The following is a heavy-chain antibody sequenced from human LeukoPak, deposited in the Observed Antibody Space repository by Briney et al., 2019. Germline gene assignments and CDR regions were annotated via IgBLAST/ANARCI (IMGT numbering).Heavy chain of an antibody. D-gene: IGHD3-22*01. CDR1: GYTFTGYY. V-gene: IGHV1-2*02. CDR3: ARAGYDSSGYLYYYYYYMDV. J-gene: IGHJ6*03. Sequence: ASVKASCKASGYTFTGYYMHWVRQAPGQGLEWMGWINPNSGGTNYAQKFQGRVTMTRDTSISTAYMELSRLRSDDTAVYYCARAGYDSSGYLYYYYYYMDVWGKGTTVTVSS. CDR2: INPNSGGT.